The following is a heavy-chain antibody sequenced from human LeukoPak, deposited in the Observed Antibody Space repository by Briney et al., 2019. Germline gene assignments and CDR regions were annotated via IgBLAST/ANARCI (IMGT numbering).Heavy chain of an antibody. V-gene: IGHV1-69*13. D-gene: IGHD1-26*01. J-gene: IGHJ4*02. CDR2: IIPIFGTA. CDR1: GGTFSSYA. CDR3: ARDLSVGADPISPASGFDY. Sequence: GASVKVSCKASGGTFSSYAISWVRQAPGQGLEWMGGIIPIFGTANYAQRFQGRVTITADESTSTAYMELSSLRSEDTAVYYCARDLSVGADPISPASGFDYWGQGTPVTVSS.